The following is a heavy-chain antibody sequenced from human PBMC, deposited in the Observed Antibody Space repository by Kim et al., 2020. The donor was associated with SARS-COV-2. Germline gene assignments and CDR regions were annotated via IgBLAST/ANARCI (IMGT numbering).Heavy chain of an antibody. CDR1: GFIFSGTG. V-gene: IGHV3-30*18. Sequence: GGSLRLSCAASGFIFSGTGMHWVRQPPGKGLEWVAHISYDGNKKDYADPVKGRFSISRDNSKNTLYLQMNSLRGDDTAVYYCAKGALYRDLGTYYFDSWGQGTLVTVSS. CDR2: ISYDGNKK. J-gene: IGHJ4*02. CDR3: AKGALYRDLGTYYFDS. D-gene: IGHD3-10*01.